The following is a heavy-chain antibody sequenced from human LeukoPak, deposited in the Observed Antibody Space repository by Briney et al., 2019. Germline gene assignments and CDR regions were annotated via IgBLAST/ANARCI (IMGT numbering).Heavy chain of an antibody. CDR3: ARDISWSFDF. Sequence: ASVKVSCKASGYTFTDYYIHWVRQAPGQGLEWMGWISPNSGGTKYAQKFQGRVNMTRDTSITTTYMELSKLGSDDTAVYYCARDISWSFDFWGQGTLVTVSS. CDR2: ISPNSGGT. CDR1: GYTFTDYY. D-gene: IGHD3-3*02. V-gene: IGHV1-2*02. J-gene: IGHJ4*02.